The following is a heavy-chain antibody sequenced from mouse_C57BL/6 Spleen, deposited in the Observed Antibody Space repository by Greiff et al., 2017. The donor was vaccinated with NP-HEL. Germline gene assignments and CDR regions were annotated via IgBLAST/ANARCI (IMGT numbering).Heavy chain of an antibody. CDR2: IYPGSGST. J-gene: IGHJ4*01. CDR3: ARGPITTVVHYYAMDY. Sequence: QVQLQQPGAELVKPGASVKMSCKASGYTFTSYWITWVKQRPGQGLEWIGDIYPGSGSTNYNEKFKSKATLTVDTSSSTAYMQLSSLTSEDSAVYYCARGPITTVVHYYAMDYWGQGTSGTVSS. CDR1: GYTFTSYW. D-gene: IGHD1-1*01. V-gene: IGHV1-55*01.